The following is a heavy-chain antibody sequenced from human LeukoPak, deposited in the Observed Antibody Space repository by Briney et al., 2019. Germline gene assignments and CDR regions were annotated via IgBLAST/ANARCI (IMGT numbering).Heavy chain of an antibody. Sequence: SETLSLTCTVSGGSTSSYYWSWIRQPPGKGLEWIGYIYYSGSTNYNPSLKSRVTISVDTSKNQFSLKLSSVTAADTAVYYCARATAEWGLKVFDPWGQGTLVTVSS. V-gene: IGHV4-59*01. CDR3: ARATAEWGLKVFDP. J-gene: IGHJ5*02. D-gene: IGHD1-26*01. CDR1: GGSTSSYY. CDR2: IYYSGST.